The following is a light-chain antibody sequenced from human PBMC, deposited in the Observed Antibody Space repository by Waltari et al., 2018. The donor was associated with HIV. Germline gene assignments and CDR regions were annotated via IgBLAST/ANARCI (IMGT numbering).Light chain of an antibody. CDR3: HQYNNWLT. CDR1: QRVDTN. Sequence: EIVMTQSPATLAVSPGEGVTLSCRASQRVDTNLAWYQQNPGQAPRLLIYGASTRAAGIPARFSGSGSGTEFTLTISSLQPEDFAVYYCHQYNNWLTFGGGSKVEIK. CDR2: GAS. V-gene: IGKV3-15*01. J-gene: IGKJ4*01.